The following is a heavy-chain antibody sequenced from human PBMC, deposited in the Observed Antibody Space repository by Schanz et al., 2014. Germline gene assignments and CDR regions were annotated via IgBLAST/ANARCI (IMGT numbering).Heavy chain of an antibody. CDR3: TKWANEGGGGYCHFDL. CDR2: IYYDGGLR. V-gene: IGHV3-33*06. J-gene: IGHJ4*02. CDR1: GFTFSNYG. Sequence: QVQLVESGGGVVQPGGSLRLSCAASGFTFSNYGIHWVRQAPGKGLEWVAVIYYDGGLRFFADSVRGRVTISRDNSNSMVYLQMNSLRAEDTAIYYCTKWANEGGGGYCHFDLWGQGTLVTVSS. D-gene: IGHD2-21*01.